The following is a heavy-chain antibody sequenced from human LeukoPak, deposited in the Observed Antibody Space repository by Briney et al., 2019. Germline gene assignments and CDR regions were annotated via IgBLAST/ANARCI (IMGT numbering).Heavy chain of an antibody. Sequence: GASVKVSCKASGYTFTTYAIHWVRQAPGQRLEWMGWINPGNGDTRYSQYFQGRVTITRDTSATTAYMELSSLRAEDTAVYYCARDGLIVGATPFDYWGQGTLVTVSS. J-gene: IGHJ4*02. D-gene: IGHD1-26*01. V-gene: IGHV1-3*01. CDR2: INPGNGDT. CDR3: ARDGLIVGATPFDY. CDR1: GYTFTTYA.